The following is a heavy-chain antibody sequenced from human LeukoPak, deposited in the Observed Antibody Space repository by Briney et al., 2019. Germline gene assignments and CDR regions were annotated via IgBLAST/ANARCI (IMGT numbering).Heavy chain of an antibody. CDR2: INSDGSST. CDR3: ARGLPYYYDSSGSNWFDP. Sequence: PGGSLRLSCAASGFTFSSHWMHWVRHAPGKGLVWVSRINSDGSSTSYADSVKGRFTISRDNAKNTLYLQMNSLRAEDTAVYYCARGLPYYYDSSGSNWFDPWGQGTLVTVSS. V-gene: IGHV3-74*01. J-gene: IGHJ5*02. D-gene: IGHD3-22*01. CDR1: GFTFSSHW.